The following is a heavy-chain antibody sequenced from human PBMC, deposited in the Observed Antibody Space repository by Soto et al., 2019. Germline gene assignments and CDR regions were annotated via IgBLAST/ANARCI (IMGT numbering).Heavy chain of an antibody. V-gene: IGHV4-39*01. D-gene: IGHD3-3*01. CDR3: ARQPYYDFWSGYYAAFDY. J-gene: IGHJ4*02. Sequence: LTCTVSGGSISSSSYYWGWIRQPPGKGLEWIGSIYYSGSTYYNPSLKSRVTISVDTSKNQFSLKLSSVTAADTAVYYCARQPYYDFWSGYYAAFDYWGQGTLVTVSS. CDR1: GGSISSSSYY. CDR2: IYYSGST.